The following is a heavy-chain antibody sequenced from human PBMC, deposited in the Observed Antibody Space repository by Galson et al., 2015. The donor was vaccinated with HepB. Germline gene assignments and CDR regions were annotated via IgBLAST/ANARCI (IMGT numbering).Heavy chain of an antibody. J-gene: IGHJ4*02. CDR3: TTVVREYDFRSGQFPWGDSFVYFDY. CDR1: GFTFSNAW. Sequence: SLRLSCAASGFTFSNAWVNWVRQAPGKGLEWVGRIKSKTDGGTTDYAAPVKGRFTISRDDSKNTLYLQMNSLKTEDTDVYYCTTVVREYDFRSGQFPWGDSFVYFDYWGQGTLVTVSS. CDR2: IKSKTDGGTT. D-gene: IGHD3-3*01. V-gene: IGHV3-15*07.